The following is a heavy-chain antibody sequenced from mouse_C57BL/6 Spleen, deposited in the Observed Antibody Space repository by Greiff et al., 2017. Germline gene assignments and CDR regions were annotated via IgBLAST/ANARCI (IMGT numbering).Heavy chain of an antibody. J-gene: IGHJ2*01. V-gene: IGHV1-81*01. CDR2: IYPRSGNT. CDR1: GYTFTSYG. D-gene: IGHD1-1*01. Sequence: QVQLQQSGAELARPGASVKLSCKASGYTFTSYGISWVKQRTGPGLEWIGEIYPRSGNTYYNEKFKGKATPTADKSSSTAYMELRSLTSEDSAVYFCAREEDYGWYFDYWGQGTTLTVSS. CDR3: AREEDYGWYFDY.